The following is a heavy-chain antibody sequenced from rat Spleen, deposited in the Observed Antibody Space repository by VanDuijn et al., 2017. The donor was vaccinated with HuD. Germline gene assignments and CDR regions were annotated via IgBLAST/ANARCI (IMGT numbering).Heavy chain of an antibody. CDR1: GFTFSSFP. CDR2: ISYDGSTT. J-gene: IGHJ3*01. V-gene: IGHV5-29*01. CDR3: ARHDGPLDWFAY. Sequence: EVQLVESGGGLVQPGRSMKLSCAASGFTFSSFPMAWVRQAPTKGLEWVATISYDGSTTYYRDSVKGRFTISRDNVKSTLYLQMDSLRSEDTATYYCARHDGPLDWFAYWGQGTLVTVSS. D-gene: IGHD1-12*02.